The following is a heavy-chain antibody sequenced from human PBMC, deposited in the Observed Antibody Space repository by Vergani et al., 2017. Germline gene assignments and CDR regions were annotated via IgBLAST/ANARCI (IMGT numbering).Heavy chain of an antibody. J-gene: IGHJ6*02. Sequence: QVQLVQSGAEVKKPGASVKVSCKASGYTFTGYYMHWVRQPPGQGLVWMGWINPNSGGTNYAQKFQGRVTMTRDTSISTAYMELSRLRSDDTAVYYCARGRMVRGRSVYGMDVWGQGTTVTVSS. CDR2: INPNSGGT. D-gene: IGHD3-10*01. CDR1: GYTFTGYY. CDR3: ARGRMVRGRSVYGMDV. V-gene: IGHV1-2*02.